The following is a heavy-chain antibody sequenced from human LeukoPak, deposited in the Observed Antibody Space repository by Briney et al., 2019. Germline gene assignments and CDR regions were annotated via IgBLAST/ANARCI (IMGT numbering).Heavy chain of an antibody. Sequence: ASVKVSCKASGYTFTVYYMHWVRQAPGQGLEWMGWINPNSGGTNYAQKFQGRVTMTRDTSISTAYMELSRLRSDDTAVYYCARTLPWRYSYGTYYFDYWGQGTLVTVSS. CDR2: INPNSGGT. CDR1: GYTFTVYY. D-gene: IGHD5-18*01. CDR3: ARTLPWRYSYGTYYFDY. V-gene: IGHV1-2*02. J-gene: IGHJ4*02.